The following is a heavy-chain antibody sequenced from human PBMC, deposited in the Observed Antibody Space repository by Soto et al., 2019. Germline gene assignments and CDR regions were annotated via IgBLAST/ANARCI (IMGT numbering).Heavy chain of an antibody. CDR2: ISGSGGST. D-gene: IGHD1-26*01. J-gene: IGHJ4*02. CDR3: AKAPVKSYYSVSDY. Sequence: GGSVRLSCAASGFTFSSYAMSWVRQAPGKGLEWVSAISGSGGSTYYADSVKGRFTISRDNSKNTLYLQMNSLRAEDTAVYYCAKAPVKSYYSVSDYWDQGTLVTVSS. CDR1: GFTFSSYA. V-gene: IGHV3-23*01.